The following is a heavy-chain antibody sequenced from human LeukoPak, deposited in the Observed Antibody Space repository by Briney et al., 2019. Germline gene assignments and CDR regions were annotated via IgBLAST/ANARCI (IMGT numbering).Heavy chain of an antibody. D-gene: IGHD3-22*01. V-gene: IGHV3-23*01. J-gene: IGHJ4*02. CDR1: GFTFSNYA. Sequence: GGSLRLSCAASGFTFSNYAMSWVRQAPGKGLEWVSAISGSGGSTYHADSVKGRFTISRDNSKNTLYLQMNSLRAEDTAVYYCAGLLLEYYFDYWGQGTLVTVSS. CDR3: AGLLLEYYFDY. CDR2: ISGSGGST.